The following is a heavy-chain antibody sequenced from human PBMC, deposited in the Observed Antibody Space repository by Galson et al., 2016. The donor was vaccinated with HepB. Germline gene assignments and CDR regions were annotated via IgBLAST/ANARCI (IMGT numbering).Heavy chain of an antibody. CDR3: ARVSYYLDGSGYLGFSWFDP. CDR1: GDSISRYY. Sequence: SETLSLTCSVSGDSISRYYWSWIRQSPGKGLEWIAYNYKSGTIKYNPSLKSRVSLLVDMSKNQFSLTMTSVTAADTAVYYCARVSYYLDGSGYLGFSWFDPWGQGILVTVYS. D-gene: IGHD3-22*01. CDR2: NYKSGTI. V-gene: IGHV4-59*01. J-gene: IGHJ5*02.